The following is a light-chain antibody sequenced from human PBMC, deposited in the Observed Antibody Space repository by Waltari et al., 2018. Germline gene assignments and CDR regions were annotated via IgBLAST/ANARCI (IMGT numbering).Light chain of an antibody. Sequence: DTQMTQSPSSLSASVGDSVTITCRASQNVNNYLNRYQHKPGKAPKPPLYKASSLQSGVPSRFSGSGSGTDYTFSISSLQSEDDGTDYCRHTYGTAYSCGKGRKVEIK. CDR2: KAS. J-gene: IGKJ2*03. V-gene: IGKV1-39*01. CDR3: RHTYGTAYS. CDR1: QNVNNY.